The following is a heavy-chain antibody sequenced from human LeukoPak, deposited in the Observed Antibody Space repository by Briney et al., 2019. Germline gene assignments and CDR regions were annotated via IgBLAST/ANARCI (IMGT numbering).Heavy chain of an antibody. CDR1: AGSISSYY. V-gene: IGHV4-59*01. CDR3: ARAHSSGYFPFDY. CDR2: IYYSGSA. J-gene: IGHJ4*02. Sequence: KPSETLSLTCTVSAGSISSYYWSWIRQPPGKGLEWIGYIYYSGSANYNPSLKSRVTISVDTSKNQFSLKLSSVTAADTAVYYCARAHSSGYFPFDYWGQGTLVTVSS. D-gene: IGHD3-22*01.